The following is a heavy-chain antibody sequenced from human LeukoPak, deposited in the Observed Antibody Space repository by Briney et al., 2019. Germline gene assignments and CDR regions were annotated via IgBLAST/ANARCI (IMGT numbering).Heavy chain of an antibody. Sequence: GASVKVSCKASGYTFTGYYMHWMRQAPGQGLEWMGWINPNSGGTNYAQKFQGRVTMTRDTSISTAYMELSRLRSDDTAVYYCARSHLRYPGIAAAGPFDYWGQGTLVTVSS. J-gene: IGHJ4*02. CDR1: GYTFTGYY. V-gene: IGHV1-2*02. CDR3: ARSHLRYPGIAAAGPFDY. CDR2: INPNSGGT. D-gene: IGHD6-13*01.